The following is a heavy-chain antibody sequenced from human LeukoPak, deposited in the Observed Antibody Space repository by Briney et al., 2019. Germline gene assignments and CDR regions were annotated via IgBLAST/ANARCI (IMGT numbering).Heavy chain of an antibody. CDR2: SSYSGST. D-gene: IGHD6-19*01. Sequence: SETLSLTCGVSGGSISSSSYSWGWIRQPPGKGLEYIGSSSYSGSTYYNPSLKSRVTISVDTSKNQFSLNLNSVTAADTAVYYCSTTIRGWYGVGDYWGQGVLVTVSS. J-gene: IGHJ4*02. V-gene: IGHV4-39*01. CDR3: STTIRGWYGVGDY. CDR1: GGSISSSSYS.